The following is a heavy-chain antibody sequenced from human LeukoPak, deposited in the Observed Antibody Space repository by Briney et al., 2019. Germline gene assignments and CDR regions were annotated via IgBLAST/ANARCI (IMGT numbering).Heavy chain of an antibody. J-gene: IGHJ5*02. CDR3: TRQLITMVRGVITYNWFDP. D-gene: IGHD3-10*01. Sequence: PGGSLKLSCAASGFTFSGSAMHWVRQASGKGLEWVGRIRSKANSYATAYAASVKGRFTISRDDSKNTAYLQMNSLKTEDTAVYYCTRQLITMVRGVITYNWFDPWGQGTLVTVSS. V-gene: IGHV3-73*01. CDR2: IRSKANSYAT. CDR1: GFTFSGSA.